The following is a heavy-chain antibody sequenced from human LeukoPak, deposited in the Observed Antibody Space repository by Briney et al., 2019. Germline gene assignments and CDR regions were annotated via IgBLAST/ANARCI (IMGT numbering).Heavy chain of an antibody. D-gene: IGHD5-24*01. CDR1: GGSFSGYY. V-gene: IGHV4-34*01. CDR2: INHSGST. J-gene: IGHJ4*02. Sequence: SETLSLTCAVYGGSFSGYYWSWIRQPPEKGLEWIGEINHSGSTNYNPSLKSRVTISVDTSKNQFSLKLSSVTAADTAVYYCARGVDGYNYHFDYWGQGTLVTVSS. CDR3: ARGVDGYNYHFDY.